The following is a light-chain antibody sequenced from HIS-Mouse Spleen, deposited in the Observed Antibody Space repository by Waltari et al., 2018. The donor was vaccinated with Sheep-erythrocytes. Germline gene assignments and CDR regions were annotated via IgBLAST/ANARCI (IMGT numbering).Light chain of an antibody. CDR3: CSYAGSYNHV. J-gene: IGLJ1*01. CDR1: SSDVGGYNY. V-gene: IGLV2-11*01. CDR2: DVS. Sequence: QSALTQPRSVSGSPGQPVTISCTGTSSDVGGYNYVSWYQQHPGNAPKLMLYDVSKRPSGVPDRFSGSKSGNTASLTISGLQAEDEADYYCCSYAGSYNHVFATGTKVTVL.